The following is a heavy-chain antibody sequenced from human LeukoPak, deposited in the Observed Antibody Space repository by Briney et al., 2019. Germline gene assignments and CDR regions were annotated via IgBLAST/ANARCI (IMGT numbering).Heavy chain of an antibody. Sequence: GGSLRLSCAASGFTFSTYGMHWVRQAPGKGLEWVSFIRYDGNNKYYADSVKGRFTISRDNSKNTLYLQMNSLRAEDTAVYYCAKGPAMVDYWGQGTLVTVSS. D-gene: IGHD5-18*01. CDR3: AKGPAMVDY. V-gene: IGHV3-30*02. CDR2: IRYDGNNK. CDR1: GFTFSTYG. J-gene: IGHJ4*02.